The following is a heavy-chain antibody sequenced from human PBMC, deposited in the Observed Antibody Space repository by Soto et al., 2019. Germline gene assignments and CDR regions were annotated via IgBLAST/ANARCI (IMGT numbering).Heavy chain of an antibody. CDR2: INTDGSTT. CDR1: EFTFNNYW. J-gene: IGHJ6*02. CDR3: ARGIYLTYGLDV. V-gene: IGHV3-74*01. Sequence: EVQLVESGGGLVQPGGSLRLSCAASEFTFNNYWMHWVRQVPGKGLEWVSRINTDGSTTNYADSVMGRFTISRDNADNTVYLQMNSLTAEDTAVYYCARGIYLTYGLDVWGQWATVTVSS. D-gene: IGHD3-16*02.